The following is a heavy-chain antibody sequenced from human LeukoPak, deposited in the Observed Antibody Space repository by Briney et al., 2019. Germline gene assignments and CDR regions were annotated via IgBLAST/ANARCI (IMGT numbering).Heavy chain of an antibody. D-gene: IGHD3-22*01. Sequence: GGSLRLSCAASGFTFSDYYMSWIRQAPGKGLEWVSYISSSSSYTNYADSVKGRFTISRDNAKNSLYLLMNSLRAEDTAVYYCANTPAPGGYYDSSGYDAFDIWGQGTMVTVSS. CDR2: ISSSSSYT. V-gene: IGHV3-11*06. CDR1: GFTFSDYY. CDR3: ANTPAPGGYYDSSGYDAFDI. J-gene: IGHJ3*02.